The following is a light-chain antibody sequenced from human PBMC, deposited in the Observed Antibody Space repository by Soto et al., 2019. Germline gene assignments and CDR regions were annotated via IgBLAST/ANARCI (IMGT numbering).Light chain of an antibody. CDR2: ATS. CDR3: QQYGNSPIT. J-gene: IGKJ5*01. V-gene: IGKV3-20*01. CDR1: QSVSSY. Sequence: EIVLTQSPATLSLSPGERATLSCRASQSVSSYLAWYQQKPGQPPRLLIYATSSRATGIPDRFSGSGSGTDFTLTISRLEPEDFAVYYCQQYGNSPITFGQGTRLQVK.